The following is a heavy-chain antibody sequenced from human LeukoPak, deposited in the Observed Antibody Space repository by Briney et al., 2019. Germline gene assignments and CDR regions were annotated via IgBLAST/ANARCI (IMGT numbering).Heavy chain of an antibody. CDR3: AREPGYCSGGSCLDY. J-gene: IGHJ4*02. Sequence: GGSLRLSCSASGFTFSNYTMHWVRQAPGKGLEYVSSISSNGGSTYSADSVKGRFTISRDNSKNTLYLQMSSLRAEDTAVYYCAREPGYCSGGSCLDYWGQGTLVTVSS. CDR2: ISSNGGST. CDR1: GFTFSNYT. V-gene: IGHV3-64D*09. D-gene: IGHD2-15*01.